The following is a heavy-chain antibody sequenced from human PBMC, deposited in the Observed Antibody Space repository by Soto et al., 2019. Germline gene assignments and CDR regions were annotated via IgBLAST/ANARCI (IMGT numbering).Heavy chain of an antibody. V-gene: IGHV4-59*08. J-gene: IGHJ6*02. CDR1: GGSISSYY. CDR2: IYYSGST. CDR3: ARHVPYCSDTSHCAYGMDV. Sequence: SETLSLTCTVSGGSISSYYWSWIRQPPGKGLEWIGYIYYSGSTNYNPSLKSRVTISVDTSKNQFSLRLSSVTAADTAVYYCARHVPYCSDTSHCAYGMDVWGQGTTVTVSS. D-gene: IGHD2-2*01.